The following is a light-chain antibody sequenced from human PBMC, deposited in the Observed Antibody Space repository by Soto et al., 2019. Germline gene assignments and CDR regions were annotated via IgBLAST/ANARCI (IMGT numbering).Light chain of an antibody. Sequence: VLTQSPFALALSPGEGSTLSFITSQSVSSSYLAWDQQKPGQAPRLLIYGASSRATGIPDRFSGSGSGTDFTLSISRLEPEDFAVYYCQQYGSSPTFGQGTKVDI. J-gene: IGKJ1*01. CDR2: GAS. CDR3: QQYGSSPT. V-gene: IGKV3-20*01. CDR1: QSVSSSY.